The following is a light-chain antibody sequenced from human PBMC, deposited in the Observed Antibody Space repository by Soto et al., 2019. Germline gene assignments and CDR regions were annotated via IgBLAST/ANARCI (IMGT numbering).Light chain of an antibody. CDR3: QKYNSGPRT. CDR2: AAS. CDR1: QGISNY. J-gene: IGKJ1*01. Sequence: DIQMTQSPSSLSASVGDRVTITCRASQGISNYLAWYQQKPGKVPKLLIYAASILQAGVPSRFSGTGSGTDFTLAISTLQPDDVATYYCQKYNSGPRTFGQGTKVEIK. V-gene: IGKV1-27*01.